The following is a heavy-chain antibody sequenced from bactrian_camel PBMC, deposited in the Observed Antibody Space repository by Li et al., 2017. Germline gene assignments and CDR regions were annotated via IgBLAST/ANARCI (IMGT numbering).Heavy chain of an antibody. D-gene: IGHD3*01. CDR1: GFTFHNYD. CDR3: TTDPWGSASFAY. CDR2: ISSTGLA. Sequence: VQLVESGGGQVQPGGSLRLSCAASGFTFHNYDMIWVRQALGKGLEWVSTISSTGLATYADAVKGRFTFSRDNAENTAYLQMNSLQSDDTALYYCTTDPWGSASFAYWGQGTQVTVS. V-gene: IGHV3S10*01. J-gene: IGHJ4*01.